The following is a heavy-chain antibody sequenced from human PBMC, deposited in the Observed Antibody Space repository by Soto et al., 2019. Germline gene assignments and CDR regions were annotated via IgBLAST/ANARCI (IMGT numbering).Heavy chain of an antibody. V-gene: IGHV3-23*01. D-gene: IGHD2-2*01. Sequence: EVQLLESGGGLVQPGGSLRPSCPASGFTFSTNAMSWVRQAPGRGLGWVSAISVSGGSTYYADSVKGRFTLSRDNSKNTLYLQMNSLRAEDTAVYYCAKYAREWHGYFWGNVTLVTVSS. CDR2: ISVSGGST. J-gene: IGHJ4*01. CDR1: GFTFSTNA. CDR3: AKYAREWHGYF.